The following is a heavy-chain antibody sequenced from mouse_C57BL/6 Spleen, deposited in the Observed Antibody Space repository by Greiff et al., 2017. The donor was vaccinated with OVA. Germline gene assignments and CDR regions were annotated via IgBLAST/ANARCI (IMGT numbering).Heavy chain of an antibody. CDR3: VRGRPDAY. CDR2: INPNNGGT. Sequence: VQLQQSGPELVKPGASVKISCKASGYTFTDYYMNWVKQSHGKGLEWIGDINPNNGGTSYNQKFKGKATLTVDKSSSTAYMELRSLTSEDSAVYYCVRGRPDAYWGQGTLVTVSA. J-gene: IGHJ3*01. V-gene: IGHV1-26*01. CDR1: GYTFTDYY.